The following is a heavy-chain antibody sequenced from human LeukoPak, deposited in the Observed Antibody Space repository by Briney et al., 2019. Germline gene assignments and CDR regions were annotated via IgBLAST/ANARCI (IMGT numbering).Heavy chain of an antibody. Sequence: PGGSLRLSCAASGFTFSSYGMHWVRQAPGKGLEWVAVISYDGSKKYYAESVKGRVTISRDNSKNTLYLQMNSLRAEDAAVYYCARDNFAYSNTWYAGDWGQGTLVTVSS. D-gene: IGHD6-13*01. J-gene: IGHJ4*02. CDR1: GFTFSSYG. CDR3: ARDNFAYSNTWYAGD. V-gene: IGHV3-30*03. CDR2: ISYDGSKK.